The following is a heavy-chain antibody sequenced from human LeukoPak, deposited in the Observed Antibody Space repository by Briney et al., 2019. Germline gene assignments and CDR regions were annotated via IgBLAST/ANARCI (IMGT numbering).Heavy chain of an antibody. J-gene: IGHJ4*02. CDR2: IYYSGST. V-gene: IGHV4-31*03. Sequence: PSQTLSLTCTVSGGSISSGGYYWSWIRQHPGKGLEWIGYIYYSGSTYYNPSLKSRVTISVDTSKNQFSLKLSSVTAADTAVYYCARGAHSSTAFDYWGQGTLVTVSS. D-gene: IGHD6-13*01. CDR1: GGSISSGGYY. CDR3: ARGAHSSTAFDY.